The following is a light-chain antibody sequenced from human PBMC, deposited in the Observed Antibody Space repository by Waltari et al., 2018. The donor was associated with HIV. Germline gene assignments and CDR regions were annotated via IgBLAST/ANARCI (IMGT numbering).Light chain of an antibody. CDR2: DVT. J-gene: IGLJ2*01. V-gene: IGLV2-14*01. Sequence: QSALTQPASVSGSPGQSITISCTGTGSDVGGYKYVSWCQQYPGKAPKLIMYDVTKRPSGISGRYSGSKSGTTASLTISGLRPEDEATYYCTSYTGRNTLIFGGGTKLTVL. CDR1: GSDVGGYKY. CDR3: TSYTGRNTLI.